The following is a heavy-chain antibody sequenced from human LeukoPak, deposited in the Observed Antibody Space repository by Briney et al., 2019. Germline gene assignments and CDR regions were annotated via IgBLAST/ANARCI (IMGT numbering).Heavy chain of an antibody. CDR1: GYTFTSYD. V-gene: IGHV1-8*01. CDR2: MNPNSGNT. J-gene: IGHJ6*02. D-gene: IGHD3-10*01. Sequence: ASVKVSCKASGYTFTSYDINWVRQATGQGLEWMEWMNPNSGNTGYAQKFQGRVTMTRNTSISTAYMELSSLRSEDTAVYYCAREYGSGSYLSYYYYGMDVWGQGTTVTVSS. CDR3: AREYGSGSYLSYYYYGMDV.